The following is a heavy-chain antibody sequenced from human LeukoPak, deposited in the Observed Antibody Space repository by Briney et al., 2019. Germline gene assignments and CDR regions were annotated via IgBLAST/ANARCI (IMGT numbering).Heavy chain of an antibody. CDR3: ARDRDSGYDNTVPHFDY. Sequence: GGSLRLSCAASGFTFSTYAMHWVRQAPGKGLVWVAVISYDGSNKYYADSVKGRFTISRDTSKNTLYLQMNSLRAEDTAVYYCARDRDSGYDNTVPHFDYWGQGSLVTVSS. J-gene: IGHJ4*02. CDR1: GFTFSTYA. D-gene: IGHD5-12*01. V-gene: IGHV3-30-3*01. CDR2: ISYDGSNK.